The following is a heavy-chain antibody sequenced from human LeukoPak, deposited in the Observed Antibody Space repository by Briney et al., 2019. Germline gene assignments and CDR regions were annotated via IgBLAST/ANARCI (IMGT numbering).Heavy chain of an antibody. Sequence: PSETLSLTCAVSGGSISSSNWWIWVRQPPGKGLEWIGEIYHTGSTNYNPSLKSRVTISVDTSKNQFSLKLSSVTAAATAVYYCARQDVATSHDAFDIWGQGTMVTVSS. CDR1: GGSISSSNW. J-gene: IGHJ3*02. CDR2: IYHTGST. V-gene: IGHV4-4*02. D-gene: IGHD5-12*01. CDR3: ARQDVATSHDAFDI.